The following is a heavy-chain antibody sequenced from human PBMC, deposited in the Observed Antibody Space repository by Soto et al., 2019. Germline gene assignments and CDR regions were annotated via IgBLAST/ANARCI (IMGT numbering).Heavy chain of an antibody. J-gene: IGHJ4*02. V-gene: IGHV4-4*02. Sequence: QVQLQESGPGLVKPSGTLSLTCAVSGVSISSHDWWTWVRQPPGKGLEWIGESHQSGNTNYNSSPESRVTISVDKSKNQFSLKLSSVTVADTAVYYCATRYSSRFYWGQGTLVTVSS. CDR1: GVSISSHDW. CDR2: SHQSGNT. CDR3: ATRYSSRFY. D-gene: IGHD6-13*01.